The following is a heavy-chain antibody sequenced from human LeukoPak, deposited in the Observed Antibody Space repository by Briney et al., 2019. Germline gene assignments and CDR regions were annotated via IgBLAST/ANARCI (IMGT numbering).Heavy chain of an antibody. CDR3: ARRELRGVTGFAP. J-gene: IGHJ5*02. V-gene: IGHV4-59*08. Sequence: SETLSLTCTVSGGSISSYYWSWLRQPPGKGLEWIGYIYYSGSTNYNPSLKSRVTISVDTSKNQFSLKLSSVTAADTAVYVGARRELRGVTGFAPWGQGTLVTVSA. CDR2: IYYSGST. CDR1: GGSISSYY. D-gene: IGHD3-10*01.